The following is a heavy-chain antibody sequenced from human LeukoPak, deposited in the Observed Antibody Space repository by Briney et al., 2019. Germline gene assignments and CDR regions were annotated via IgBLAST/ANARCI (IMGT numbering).Heavy chain of an antibody. J-gene: IGHJ5*02. V-gene: IGHV3-23*01. CDR1: GFTFSSYA. D-gene: IGHD6-13*01. CDR3: AKLTTYRIAAAGTGFDP. Sequence: PGGSLRLSXAASGFTFSSYAMSWVRQAPGKGLEWVSAISGSGGSTYYADSVKGRFTIPRDNSKNTLYLQMNSLRAEDTAVYYCAKLTTYRIAAAGTGFDPWGQGTLVTVSS. CDR2: ISGSGGST.